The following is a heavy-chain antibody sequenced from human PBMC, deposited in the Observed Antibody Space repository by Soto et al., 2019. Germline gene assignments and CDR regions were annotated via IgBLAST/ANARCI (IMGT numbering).Heavy chain of an antibody. V-gene: IGHV3-23*01. CDR3: TKSPSGSYFAAFAI. CDR1: GDSFDTYV. CDR2: VTGSGVTT. Sequence: PGGSLRLSCVVSGDSFDTYVINWVRQAPGKGLEWVSAVTGSGVTTWYAESFKGRFTISRDNSKNTVFLQMNSLTAEDTAVYYCTKSPSGSYFAAFAIWGQGTMVTVSS. J-gene: IGHJ3*02. D-gene: IGHD1-26*01.